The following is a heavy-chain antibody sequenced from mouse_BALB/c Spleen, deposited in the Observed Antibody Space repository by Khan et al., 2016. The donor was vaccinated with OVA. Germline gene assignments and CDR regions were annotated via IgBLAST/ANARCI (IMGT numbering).Heavy chain of an antibody. J-gene: IGHJ2*01. D-gene: IGHD1-2*01. V-gene: IGHV3-2*02. CDR3: ARTARIKY. CDR2: ISYSGST. CDR1: GYSITSGYG. Sequence: QLEESGPGLVKPSQSLSFTCTVTGYSITSGYGWNWIRQFPGNKLEWMGYISYSGSTNYNPSLKSRISITRDTSKNQFFLQLNSVTTEDTATYYCARTARIKYWGQGTTLTVSS.